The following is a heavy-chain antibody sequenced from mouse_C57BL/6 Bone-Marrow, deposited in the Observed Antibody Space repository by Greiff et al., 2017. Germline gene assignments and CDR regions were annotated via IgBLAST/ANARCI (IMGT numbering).Heavy chain of an antibody. Sequence: QVHVKQPGAELVRPGASVKLSCKASGYTFTDYYINWVKQRPGQGLEWIARIYPGSGNTYYNEKFKGKATLTAEKSSSTAYMQLSSLTSEDSAVYFCARGRGGPWFAYWGQGTLVTVSA. V-gene: IGHV1-76*01. D-gene: IGHD1-1*02. CDR3: ARGRGGPWFAY. CDR2: IYPGSGNT. CDR1: GYTFTDYY. J-gene: IGHJ3*01.